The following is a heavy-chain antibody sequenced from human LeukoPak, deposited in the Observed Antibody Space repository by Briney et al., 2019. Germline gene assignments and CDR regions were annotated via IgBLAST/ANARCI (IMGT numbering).Heavy chain of an antibody. CDR1: GGSFSGYY. Sequence: SETLSLTCAVYGGSFSGYYWSWIRQPPGKGLEWIGEINHSRSTNYNPSLKSRVTISVDTSKNQFSLKLSSVTAADTAVYYCARYYYDSSGYYYNAFDIWGQGTMVTVSS. CDR2: INHSRST. CDR3: ARYYYDSSGYYYNAFDI. V-gene: IGHV4-34*01. J-gene: IGHJ3*02. D-gene: IGHD3-22*01.